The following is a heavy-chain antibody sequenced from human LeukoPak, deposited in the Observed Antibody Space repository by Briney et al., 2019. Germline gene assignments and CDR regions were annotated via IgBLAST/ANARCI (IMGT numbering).Heavy chain of an antibody. CDR1: GVSISSYY. CDR3: ARGTRNFDY. CDR2: IYYSGST. Sequence: AETLSLTCTVSGVSISSYYWSWIRQPPGKGLEWIGYIYYSGSTNYITCLKSRVTISVDTSKNQFSLKLSSVTAADTAVYYCARGTRNFDYWGQGTLVTVSS. J-gene: IGHJ4*02. V-gene: IGHV4-59*08.